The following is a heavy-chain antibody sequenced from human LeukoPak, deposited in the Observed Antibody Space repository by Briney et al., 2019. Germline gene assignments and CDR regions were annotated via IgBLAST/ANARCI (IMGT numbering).Heavy chain of an antibody. CDR3: VRHPALVPPDD. CDR1: GGSLSGSDYY. J-gene: IGHJ4*02. D-gene: IGHD6-6*01. V-gene: IGHV4-39*01. Sequence: SETLSLTCTVFGGSLSGSDYYWGWIRQPPGKGLEWIGSIYYSGSTFYNPSLKSRVIISVDTSKNHFSLKLSSVTAADTAVYYCVRHPALVPPDDWGQGTLVTVSS. CDR2: IYYSGST.